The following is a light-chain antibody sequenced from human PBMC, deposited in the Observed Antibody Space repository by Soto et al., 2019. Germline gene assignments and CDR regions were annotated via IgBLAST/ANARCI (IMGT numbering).Light chain of an antibody. CDR1: QTISTY. Sequence: DIQMTQSPSSLSASVGDRVTITCRASQTISTYLNWYQQKLGKAPKLLIYAASSLRSGLPSRFSGSGSGTDLTLTISTLQPEDFATYYCQQTYSAPQTFGQRTKVDIK. CDR2: AAS. CDR3: QQTYSAPQT. J-gene: IGKJ1*01. V-gene: IGKV1-39*01.